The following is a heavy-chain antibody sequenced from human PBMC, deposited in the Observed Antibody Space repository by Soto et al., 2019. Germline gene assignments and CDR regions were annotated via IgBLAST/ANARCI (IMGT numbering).Heavy chain of an antibody. CDR1: GGSISGHY. CDR2: ISYSGST. Sequence: ETLSLTCTVSGGSISGHYWSWIRQPPGKGLQYIGYISYSGSTNYNPSLKSRVTISVDTSNNQFSLRLSSVTAADTAVYYCARDVGLQHDTGYYDFWSGKNNWFDPWGQGTLVTVSS. V-gene: IGHV4-59*11. CDR3: ARDVGLQHDTGYYDFWSGKNNWFDP. D-gene: IGHD3-3*01. J-gene: IGHJ5*02.